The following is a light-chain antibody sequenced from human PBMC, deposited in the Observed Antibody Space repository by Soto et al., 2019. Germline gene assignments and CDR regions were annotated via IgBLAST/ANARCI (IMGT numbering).Light chain of an antibody. CDR3: LQYNRYSWT. V-gene: IGKV1-5*01. Sequence: DIQMTQSPSTLSASIGDRVTISCRASQNIGRWLAWYQQKPGTAPNLMIYNASNLRGGVQSRFSGCSSGTEVPLTSSSLQPDDLSTCSCLQYNRYSWTFGQGTKVEIK. J-gene: IGKJ1*01. CDR2: NAS. CDR1: QNIGRW.